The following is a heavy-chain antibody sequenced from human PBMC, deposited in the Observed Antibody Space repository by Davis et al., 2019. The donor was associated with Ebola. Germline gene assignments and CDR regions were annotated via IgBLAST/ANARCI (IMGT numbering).Heavy chain of an antibody. CDR2: VDTDGSDT. CDR1: GFTFSSYW. Sequence: GESLKISCAASGFTFSSYWMHWVRQAPGKGLMWISRVDTDGSDTAYADSVKGRFSISRDNAKNSLSLQMNSLRADDTAMYYCARDHGYCSGGSCYSSYFDYWGQGTLVTVSS. V-gene: IGHV3-74*01. CDR3: ARDHGYCSGGSCYSSYFDY. J-gene: IGHJ4*02. D-gene: IGHD2-15*01.